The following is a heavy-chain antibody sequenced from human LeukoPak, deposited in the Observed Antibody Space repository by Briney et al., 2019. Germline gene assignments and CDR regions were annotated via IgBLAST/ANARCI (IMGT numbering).Heavy chain of an antibody. D-gene: IGHD6-19*01. Sequence: GGSLRLSCAASGFTLSGFSMNWVRQAPGKVLEWVSYISVTSSTIYYAASVKGRFTISRDNDKNSLYLQMNSLRAEDTAVYYCARSGVAGTWAIDYWGQGTLVTVSS. CDR3: ARSGVAGTWAIDY. V-gene: IGHV3-48*04. CDR2: ISVTSSTI. CDR1: GFTLSGFS. J-gene: IGHJ4*02.